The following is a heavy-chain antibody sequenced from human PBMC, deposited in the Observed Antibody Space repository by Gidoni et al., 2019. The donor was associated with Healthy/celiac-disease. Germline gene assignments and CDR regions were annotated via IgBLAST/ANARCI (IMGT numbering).Heavy chain of an antibody. J-gene: IGHJ4*02. CDR2: ISGSGGST. CDR1: GFTISSYA. CDR3: AKDSSYGSNYYFDY. Sequence: EVQLLEAGGGLVQPGGSLRLSCAASGFTISSYAMSWVRQAPGKGLEWVAAISGSGGSTYYADSVKGRFTISRDNSKNTLYLQMNSLRAEDTAVYYCAKDSSYGSNYYFDYWGQGTLVTVSS. V-gene: IGHV3-23*01. D-gene: IGHD5-18*01.